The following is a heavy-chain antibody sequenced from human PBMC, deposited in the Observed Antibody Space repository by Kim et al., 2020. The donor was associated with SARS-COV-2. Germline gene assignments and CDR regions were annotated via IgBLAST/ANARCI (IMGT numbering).Heavy chain of an antibody. V-gene: IGHV4-34*01. J-gene: IGHJ5*02. D-gene: IGHD6-6*01. Sequence: SETLSLTCAVYGGSFSGYYWSWIRQPPGKGLEWIGEINHSGSTNYNPSLKSRVTISVDTSKNQFSLKLSSVTAADTAVYYCARERSIAARPNWFDPWGQGTLVTVSS. CDR1: GGSFSGYY. CDR2: INHSGST. CDR3: ARERSIAARPNWFDP.